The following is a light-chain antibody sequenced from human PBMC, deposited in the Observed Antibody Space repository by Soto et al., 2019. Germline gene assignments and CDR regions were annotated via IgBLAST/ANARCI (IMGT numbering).Light chain of an antibody. Sequence: EIVLTQSPATLSLSLGERATLSCRAGQSVSSYLAWYQQKPGQSPRLLIYGGSSRATGIPDRFSGSGSGTDFSLTISRLEPEDFAVYYCQHYGNSPWTFGQGTKVDIK. V-gene: IGKV3-20*01. CDR1: QSVSSY. CDR2: GGS. J-gene: IGKJ1*01. CDR3: QHYGNSPWT.